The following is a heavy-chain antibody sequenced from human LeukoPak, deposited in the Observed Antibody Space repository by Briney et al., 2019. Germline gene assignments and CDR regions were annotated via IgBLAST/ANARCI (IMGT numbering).Heavy chain of an antibody. D-gene: IGHD3-10*01. CDR3: ARVLGPHGSGPYGMDV. CDR1: VFTFSSYA. CDR2: ISYDGSNK. J-gene: IGHJ6*02. Sequence: PGGSLRLSCAASVFTFSSYAMHWVRQAPGKGLEWVAVISYDGSNKYYADSVKGRFTISRDNSKNTLYLQMNSLRAEDTAVYYCARVLGPHGSGPYGMDVWGQGTTVTVSS. V-gene: IGHV3-30*04.